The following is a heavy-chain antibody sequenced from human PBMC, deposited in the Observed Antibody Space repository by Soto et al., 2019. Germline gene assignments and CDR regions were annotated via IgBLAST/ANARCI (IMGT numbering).Heavy chain of an antibody. D-gene: IGHD3-22*01. CDR1: GGSISSSSYY. J-gene: IGHJ4*02. CDR3: ARLGGYYDSSGLTGPWYFDY. CDR2: IYYSGST. Sequence: PSETLSLTCTVSGGSISSSSYYWGWIRQPPGKGLEWIGSIYYSGSTYYNPSLKSRVTISVDTSKNQFSLKLSSVTAADTAVYYCARLGGYYDSSGLTGPWYFDYWGQGTLVTSPQ. V-gene: IGHV4-39*01.